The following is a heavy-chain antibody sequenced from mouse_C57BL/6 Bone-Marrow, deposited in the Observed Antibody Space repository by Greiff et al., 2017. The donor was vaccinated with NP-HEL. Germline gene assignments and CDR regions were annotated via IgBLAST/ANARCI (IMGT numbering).Heavy chain of an antibody. CDR3: ARRGIYYGNYVEKNFDY. CDR1: GYTFTSYW. CDR2: IYPGSGST. J-gene: IGHJ2*01. Sequence: QVQLQQPGAELVKPGASVKMSCKASGYTFTSYWITWVKQRPGQGLEWIGDIYPGSGSTNYHEKFKSKATLTVDTSSSTAYMQLSSLTSEDSAVYYCARRGIYYGNYVEKNFDYWGQGTTLTVSS. D-gene: IGHD2-1*01. V-gene: IGHV1-55*01.